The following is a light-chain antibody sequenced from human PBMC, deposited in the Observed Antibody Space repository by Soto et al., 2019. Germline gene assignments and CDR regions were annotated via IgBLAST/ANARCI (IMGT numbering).Light chain of an antibody. CDR1: QSVTSNY. CDR3: QQYADSPLT. V-gene: IGKV3-20*01. Sequence: PGERATLSCRASQSVTSNYLAWYQQKPGQAPRLLIYDASNRATGTPDRFLGRGSGTDFTLIISRLEPEDFAVYYCQQYADSPLTFVQGKRLEMK. CDR2: DAS. J-gene: IGKJ5*01.